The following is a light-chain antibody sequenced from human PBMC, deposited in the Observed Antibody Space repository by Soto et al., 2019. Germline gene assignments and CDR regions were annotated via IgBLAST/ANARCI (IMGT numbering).Light chain of an antibody. J-gene: IGKJ5*01. CDR2: AAS. Sequence: DIQMTQSPSSLSASVGDRVTISCRASQGISNFLAWYQQKPGKVPKLLIYAASTLQSGVPSRFSGSGSGSDFTLTISSLQPEDVAVYFCQHRSNWPLTFGQGTRLEIK. CDR1: QGISNF. CDR3: QHRSNWPLT. V-gene: IGKV1-27*01.